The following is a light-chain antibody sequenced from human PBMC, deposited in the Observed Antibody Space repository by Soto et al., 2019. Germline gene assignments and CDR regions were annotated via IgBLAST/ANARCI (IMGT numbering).Light chain of an antibody. CDR1: QSVTSSY. V-gene: IGKV3-20*01. J-gene: IGKJ4*01. CDR2: DAS. Sequence: EIVLTQSPGTLSLSPGERATLSCRASQSVTSSYLAWYQRKPGQAPRLLIYDASTRATGISDRFSGSGSGTDFTLSISSLETEDFAVYYCQQYGSSPLTFGGGTKVDI. CDR3: QQYGSSPLT.